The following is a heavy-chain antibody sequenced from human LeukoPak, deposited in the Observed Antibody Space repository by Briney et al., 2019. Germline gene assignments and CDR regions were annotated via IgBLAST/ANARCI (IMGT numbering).Heavy chain of an antibody. CDR2: ISSSSSYI. J-gene: IGHJ4*02. D-gene: IGHD2-21*02. V-gene: IGHV3-21*01. Sequence: GGSLRLSCAASGFTFSSYSMNWVRQAPGKGLEWVSSISSSSSYIYYADSVKGRFTISRDNAKNSLYLQMNSLRAEDTAVYYCAREGDCGGDCYQPLDYWGQGTLVTVSS. CDR1: GFTFSSYS. CDR3: AREGDCGGDCYQPLDY.